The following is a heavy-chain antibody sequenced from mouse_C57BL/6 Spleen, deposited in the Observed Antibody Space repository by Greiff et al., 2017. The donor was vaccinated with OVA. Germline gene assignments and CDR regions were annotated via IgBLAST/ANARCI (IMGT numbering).Heavy chain of an antibody. V-gene: IGHV1-59*01. D-gene: IGHD2-5*01. J-gene: IGHJ4*01. Sequence: QVQLKQPGAELVRPGTSVKLSCKASGYTFTSYWMHWVKQRPGQGLEWIGVIDPSDSYTNYNHKFKGKATLTVDASSSTAYMQLSSLTSEDSAVYYCAISYYSNPLYAMDYWGKGTSVTVSS. CDR3: AISYYSNPLYAMDY. CDR1: GYTFTSYW. CDR2: IDPSDSYT.